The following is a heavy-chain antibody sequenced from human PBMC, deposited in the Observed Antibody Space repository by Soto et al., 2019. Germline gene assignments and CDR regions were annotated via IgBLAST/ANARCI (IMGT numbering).Heavy chain of an antibody. CDR2: MNPNSGNT. D-gene: IGHD6-13*01. V-gene: IGHV1-8*01. CDR1: GYTFTSYD. J-gene: IGHJ5*01. Sequence: ASVKVSCKASGYTFTSYDINWVRQATGQGLEWMGWMNPNSGNTGYAQKFQGRVTMTRNTSISTAYMGLSSLRSEDTAVYYCARGVLGLSIAAAEVCFDSWGQGTLVTVSS. CDR3: ARGVLGLSIAAAEVCFDS.